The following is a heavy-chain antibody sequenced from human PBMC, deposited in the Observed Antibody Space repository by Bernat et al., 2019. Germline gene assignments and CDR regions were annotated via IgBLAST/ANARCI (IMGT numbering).Heavy chain of an antibody. V-gene: IGHV1-69*01. J-gene: IGHJ4*02. Sequence: QVQLVQSGAEVKKPGSSVKVSCKASGGTFSSYAISWVRQAPGQGLEWMGGIIPIFGTANYAQKIQGRVTITADESTGTGNMEWSSMRSEDTAVYYCARDTDIGGVYWGQGTLVTVSS. CDR3: ARDTDIGGVY. CDR2: IIPIFGTA. CDR1: GGTFSSYA. D-gene: IGHD2-2*01.